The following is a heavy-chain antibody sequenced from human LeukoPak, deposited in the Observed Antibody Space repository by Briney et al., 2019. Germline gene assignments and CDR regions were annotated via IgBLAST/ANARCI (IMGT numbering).Heavy chain of an antibody. D-gene: IGHD3-10*01. V-gene: IGHV3-48*01. J-gene: IGHJ4*02. CDR3: ARDSYGSGRRIDDY. Sequence: GGSLRLSCAAPGFTFSSYSMNWVRQAPGKGLEWVSYISSSSSTIYYADSVKGRFTISRDNAKNSLYLQMNSLRAEDTAVYYCARDSYGSGRRIDDYWGQGTLVTVSS. CDR2: ISSSSSTI. CDR1: GFTFSSYS.